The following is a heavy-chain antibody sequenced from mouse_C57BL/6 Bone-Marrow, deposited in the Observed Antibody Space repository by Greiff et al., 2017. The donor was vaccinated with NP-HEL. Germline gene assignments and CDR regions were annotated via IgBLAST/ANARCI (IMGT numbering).Heavy chain of an antibody. V-gene: IGHV7-3*01. D-gene: IGHD2-4*01. CDR3: ARSIYYDYADDPFYGMDY. CDR2: IRNKANVYTI. J-gene: IGHJ4*01. CDR1: GFTFTDYY. Sequence: EVKLVESGGGLVQPGGSLSLSCAASGFTFTDYYMSWVRQPPGKALEWVGFIRNKANVYTIEYSASVKGRFTISRDNSQSILYLQMNALRAEDSATYYCARSIYYDYADDPFYGMDYWGQGTSVTVSS.